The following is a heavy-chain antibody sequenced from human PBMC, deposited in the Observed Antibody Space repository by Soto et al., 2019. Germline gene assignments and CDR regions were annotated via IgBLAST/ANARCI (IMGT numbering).Heavy chain of an antibody. V-gene: IGHV4-39*01. CDR1: GDSISSSSYY. CDR2: INYSGRT. CDR3: ARHNGGPTDY. Sequence: QLQLQESGPGLVKSSETLSLTCTVSGDSISSSSYYWGWIRQPPGKGLQWIGSINYSGRTYYNQSLKTRVTISVDTSKNQFSLKVSSVTAADTAVYYCARHNGGPTDYWGQGTLVTVSS. D-gene: IGHD2-15*01. J-gene: IGHJ4*02.